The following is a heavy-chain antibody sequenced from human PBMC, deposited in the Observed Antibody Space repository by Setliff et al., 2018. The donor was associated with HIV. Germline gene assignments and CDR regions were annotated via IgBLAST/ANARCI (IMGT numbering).Heavy chain of an antibody. CDR3: ARASHQYSTDPYHYYMDV. D-gene: IGHD2-2*01. J-gene: IGHJ6*03. CDR1: GYTFTNSD. V-gene: IGHV1-8*02. Sequence: GASVKVSCKASGYTFTNSDINWVRQATGQGLEWMGWMNPKSGNTGYAQRFQGRVTMTRDTSGSTAYMELSSLRSEDTAVYYCARASHQYSTDPYHYYMDVWGTGTTVTVSS. CDR2: MNPKSGNT.